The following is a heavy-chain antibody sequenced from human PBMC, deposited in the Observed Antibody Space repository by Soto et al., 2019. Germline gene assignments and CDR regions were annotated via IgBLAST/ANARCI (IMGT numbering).Heavy chain of an antibody. D-gene: IGHD6-6*01. V-gene: IGHV1-2*02. CDR3: ARVTEYSSSADAFDI. J-gene: IGHJ3*02. CDR1: GYTFTGYY. Sequence: ASVKVSCKASGYTFTGYYMHWVRQAPGQGLEWVGGIETNRGGTNYAEKFQGRVAMTRDASISTAYMELSRLRSDDTGVYYCARVTEYSSSADAFDIWGQGTMVTVSS. CDR2: IETNRGGT.